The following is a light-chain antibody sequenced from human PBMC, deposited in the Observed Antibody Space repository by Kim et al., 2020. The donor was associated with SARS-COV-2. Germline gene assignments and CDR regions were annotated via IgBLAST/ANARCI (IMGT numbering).Light chain of an antibody. CDR1: QSGSSNY. CDR3: QQYSSSPAT. J-gene: IGKJ1*01. CDR2: GAS. V-gene: IGKV3-20*01. Sequence: PPGERAPLTCRASQSGSSNYLAWYQQKPGQAPRLRIYGASSRATGIPDRFSGSGSGTDFTLTITRLEPEDFAVYYCQQYSSSPATFGQGTKVDIK.